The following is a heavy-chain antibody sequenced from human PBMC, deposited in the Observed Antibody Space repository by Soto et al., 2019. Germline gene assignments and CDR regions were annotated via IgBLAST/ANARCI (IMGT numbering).Heavy chain of an antibody. Sequence: GASVKVSCKASGYTFTSSYMHWVRQAPGQGLEWMGIINPSGGSTSYAQKFQGRVTMTRDTSTSTVYMELSSLRSEDTAVYYCARARRITIFGVVNHYYYYYMDVWGEGTTVTVSS. CDR1: GYTFTSSY. D-gene: IGHD3-3*01. J-gene: IGHJ6*03. CDR2: INPSGGST. V-gene: IGHV1-46*03. CDR3: ARARRITIFGVVNHYYYYYMDV.